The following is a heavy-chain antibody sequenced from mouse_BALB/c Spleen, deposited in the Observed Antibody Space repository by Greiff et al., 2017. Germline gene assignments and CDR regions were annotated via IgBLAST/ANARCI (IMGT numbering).Heavy chain of an antibody. CDR2: ISSGSSTI. J-gene: IGHJ3*01. CDR3: ARKDYGSSAFAY. Sequence: EVMLVESGGGLVQPGGSRKLSCAASGFTFSSFGMHWVRQAPEKGLEWVAYISSGSSTIYYADTVKGRFTISRDNPKNTLFLQMTSLRSEDTAMYYCARKDYGSSAFAYWGQGTLVTVSA. D-gene: IGHD1-1*01. CDR1: GFTFSSFG. V-gene: IGHV5-17*02.